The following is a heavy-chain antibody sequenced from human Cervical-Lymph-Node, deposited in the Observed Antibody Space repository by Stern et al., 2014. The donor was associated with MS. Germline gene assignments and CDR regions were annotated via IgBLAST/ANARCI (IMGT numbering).Heavy chain of an antibody. CDR1: GFTFSEYW. Sequence: VQLVESGGGLVQPGGSLRLSCEASGFTFSEYWMHWVRQVPGKGLVWVSRINSVGSSTGYADSVKGRFTISRDNAKNALYLQMNSLRAEDNGVYYCVRGGNWNHYYLGMDVWGQGTTVPVSS. D-gene: IGHD1-1*01. V-gene: IGHV3-74*02. J-gene: IGHJ6*02. CDR3: VRGGNWNHYYLGMDV. CDR2: INSVGSST.